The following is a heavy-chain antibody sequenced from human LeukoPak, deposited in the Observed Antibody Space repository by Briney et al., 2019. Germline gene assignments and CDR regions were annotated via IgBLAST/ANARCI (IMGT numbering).Heavy chain of an antibody. CDR2: IYPGDSDN. V-gene: IGHV5-51*01. Sequence: RGEPLKISCQGSGFRFTSYWIGWVRQLPGKGLEWMGIIYPGDSDNRYSPSFQGQVTISADKAISTAYLQWSSLKASDTAMYYCARHGGEQWLWFHYWGQGTLVTVSS. D-gene: IGHD6-19*01. J-gene: IGHJ4*02. CDR3: ARHGGEQWLWFHY. CDR1: GFRFTSYW.